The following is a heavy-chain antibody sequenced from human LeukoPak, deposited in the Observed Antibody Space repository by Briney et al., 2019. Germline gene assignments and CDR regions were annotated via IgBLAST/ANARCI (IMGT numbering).Heavy chain of an antibody. Sequence: GGSLRLSCAASGFIFSSHAMHWVRQAPGKGLEWVAVISYDGSNKYYADSVKGRFTISRDNSKNTLYLQLNSLRPEDTAVYYCARDQLAYSGYDTLFDYWGQGTLVTVSS. CDR1: GFIFSSHA. CDR2: ISYDGSNK. J-gene: IGHJ4*02. CDR3: ARDQLAYSGYDTLFDY. V-gene: IGHV3-30*04. D-gene: IGHD5-12*01.